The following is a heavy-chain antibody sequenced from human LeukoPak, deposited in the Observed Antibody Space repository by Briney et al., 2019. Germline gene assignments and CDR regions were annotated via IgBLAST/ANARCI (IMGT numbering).Heavy chain of an antibody. CDR3: ARDEGAAPMIVAYYHYYGMDV. V-gene: IGHV1-8*01. CDR1: GYTFTSYD. Sequence: ASVKVSCKASGYTFTSYDINWVRQATGQGLEWMGWMNPNSGNTGYAQKFQGRVTMTRNTSISTAYMELSSLRSEDTAVYYCARDEGAAPMIVAYYHYYGMDVWGQGTTVTVSS. D-gene: IGHD3-22*01. J-gene: IGHJ6*02. CDR2: MNPNSGNT.